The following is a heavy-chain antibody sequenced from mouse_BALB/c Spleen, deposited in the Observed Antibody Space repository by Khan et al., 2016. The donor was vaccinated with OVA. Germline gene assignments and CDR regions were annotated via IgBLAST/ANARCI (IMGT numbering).Heavy chain of an antibody. CDR1: GFSLTGYG. J-gene: IGHJ4*01. V-gene: IGHV2-6-7*01. CDR3: ARAYYGNYREAMDY. CDR2: IWGDGTT. Sequence: QVQLKESGPGLVAPSRSLSITCTVSGFSLTGYGVTWVRQPPGKGLEWLGMIWGDGTTDYKSALKSRLSINKDNSKSQVFLKMNSLQTDDTARYYCARAYYGNYREAMDYWGQGTSVTVSS. D-gene: IGHD2-10*01.